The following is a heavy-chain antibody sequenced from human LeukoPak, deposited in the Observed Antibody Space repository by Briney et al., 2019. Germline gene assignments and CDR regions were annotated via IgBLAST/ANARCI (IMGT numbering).Heavy chain of an antibody. CDR2: ISSGGTAT. CDR3: AKVVSSSWGYFDY. V-gene: IGHV3-23*01. D-gene: IGHD6-13*01. J-gene: IGHJ4*02. CDR1: GFTFSSYA. Sequence: PGGSLRLSCAASGFTFSSYAMSWVRQAPGKGLEWVSAISSGGTATYYADSVKGRFTISRDSSKNTLYLQVDSLRPEDTAVYYCAKVVSSSWGYFDYWGQGTLVTVSS.